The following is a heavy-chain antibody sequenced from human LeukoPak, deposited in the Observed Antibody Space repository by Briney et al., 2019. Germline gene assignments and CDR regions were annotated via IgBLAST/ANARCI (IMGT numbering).Heavy chain of an antibody. D-gene: IGHD6-6*01. Sequence: GGSLRLSCAPSGFSVSSNYMSWVRQAPGKGLEWVALIYTGGKTYYAGSVKGRFTISRHNSNNTLCLQMNSVREEDTAVYFCARDAGGDSSGFVDFWGQGTLVTVSS. CDR3: ARDAGGDSSGFVDF. CDR2: IYTGGKT. J-gene: IGHJ4*02. CDR1: GFSVSSNY. V-gene: IGHV3-53*04.